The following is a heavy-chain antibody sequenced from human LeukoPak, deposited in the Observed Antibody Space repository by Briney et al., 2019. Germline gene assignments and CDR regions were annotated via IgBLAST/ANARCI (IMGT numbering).Heavy chain of an antibody. CDR2: IYHSGST. CDR1: GYSISSGYY. D-gene: IGHD1-26*01. V-gene: IGHV4-38-2*01. Sequence: SETLSLTCAVSGYSISSGYYWGWIRQPPGKGLEWIGSIYHSGSTYYNPSLKSRVTISVDTSKNQFSLKLSSVTAADTAVYYCARNSVGATAYRGQGTLVTVSS. CDR3: ARNSVGATAY. J-gene: IGHJ4*02.